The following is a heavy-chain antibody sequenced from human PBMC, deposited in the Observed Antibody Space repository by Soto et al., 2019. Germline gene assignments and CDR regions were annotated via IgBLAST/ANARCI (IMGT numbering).Heavy chain of an antibody. CDR1: GYTFTSYG. CDR3: ARVSGSHDTSWRYFDY. D-gene: IGHD1-26*01. J-gene: IGHJ4*02. CDR2: ISAYNGNT. V-gene: IGHV1-18*04. Sequence: QVQLVQSGAEVKKPGASVKVSCKASGYTFTSYGISWVRQAPGQGLEWMGWISAYNGNTNYAQKLQGRVTMTTDTSTSTAHMELRSLRSDDTAVYYCARVSGSHDTSWRYFDYWGQGTLVTVSS.